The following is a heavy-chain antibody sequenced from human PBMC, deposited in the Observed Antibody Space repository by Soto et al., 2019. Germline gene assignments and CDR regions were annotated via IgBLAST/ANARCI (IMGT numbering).Heavy chain of an antibody. CDR1: GFTLSSYA. D-gene: IGHD6-13*01. Sequence: EVQLLESGGGLVQPGGSLRLSCAASGFTLSSYAMSWVRQAPGKGLEWGSGISGSGGSTYYADSVKGRFTISRDISKSTLFLQMNSLRAEDTAAYYCVKRIGYSSSAGDYWGQGTLVTVSS. CDR2: ISGSGGST. V-gene: IGHV3-23*01. CDR3: VKRIGYSSSAGDY. J-gene: IGHJ4*02.